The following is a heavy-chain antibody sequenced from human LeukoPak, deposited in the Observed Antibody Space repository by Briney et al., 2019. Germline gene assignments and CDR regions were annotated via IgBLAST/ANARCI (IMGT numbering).Heavy chain of an antibody. V-gene: IGHV3-7*01. Sequence: GGSLRLSCAASRFTFSSYWMSWVRQAPGKGQEWVANIKQDGSEKYYVDSVKGRFTISRNNAKNSLYLQMNSLRAEDTAVYYCAREQIAVAGTLDYWGQGTLVTVSS. CDR3: AREQIAVAGTLDY. J-gene: IGHJ4*02. CDR1: RFTFSSYW. CDR2: IKQDGSEK. D-gene: IGHD6-19*01.